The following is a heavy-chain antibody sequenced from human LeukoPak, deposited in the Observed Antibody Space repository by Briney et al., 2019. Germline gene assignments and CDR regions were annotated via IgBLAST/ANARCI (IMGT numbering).Heavy chain of an antibody. CDR3: ARGGHGAADQ. Sequence: GGSLRLSCAVSGFTFSDYYMSWSRQAPGKGLEWLSYISPSTTHTSYADSVKGRFTISRDNAKNLLFLQMNSLRAEDTAVYSCARGGHGAADQWGQGTLVTVSS. CDR2: ISPSTTHT. CDR1: GFTFSDYY. D-gene: IGHD1-26*01. J-gene: IGHJ5*02. V-gene: IGHV3-11*05.